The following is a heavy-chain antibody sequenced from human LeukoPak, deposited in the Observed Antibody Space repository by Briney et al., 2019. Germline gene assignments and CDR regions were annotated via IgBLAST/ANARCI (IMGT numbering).Heavy chain of an antibody. CDR1: GFTVSSNY. V-gene: IGHV3-53*01. D-gene: IGHD3-10*01. Sequence: GGSLRLSCAASGFTVSSNYMSWVRQAPGKGLEWVSVIYSGGSTYYADSVKGRFTISRDNSKNTLYLQMNSLRAEGTAAYYCASPLSITMVRGVKGYYGMDVWGKGTTVTVSS. J-gene: IGHJ6*04. CDR3: ASPLSITMVRGVKGYYGMDV. CDR2: IYSGGST.